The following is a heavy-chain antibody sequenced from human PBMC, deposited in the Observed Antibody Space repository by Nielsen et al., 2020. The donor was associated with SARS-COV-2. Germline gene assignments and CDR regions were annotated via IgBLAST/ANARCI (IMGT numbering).Heavy chain of an antibody. J-gene: IGHJ3*01. CDR3: ARDWSRASDV. CDR1: GFTFSYYD. Sequence: GGSLRLSCAASGFTFSYYDMHWVRQATGKGLEWVSGINTPGDTYYPDSVKGRFTISRDNAKSSMSLQMNSLRVEDTAIYYCARDWSRASDVWGQGTVVIVSS. D-gene: IGHD2-8*02. V-gene: IGHV3-13*01. CDR2: INTPGDT.